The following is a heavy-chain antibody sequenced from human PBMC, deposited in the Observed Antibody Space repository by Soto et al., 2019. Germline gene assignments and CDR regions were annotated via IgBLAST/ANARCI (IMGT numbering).Heavy chain of an antibody. CDR2: IIPIFGTA. CDR1: GGTFSSYA. CDR3: ASGRRYFDWLPRDYYGMDV. Sequence: GASVKVSCKASGGTFSSYAISGVRQAPGQGLERMGGIIPIFGTANYAQKFQGRVTITADESTSTAYMGLSSLRSEDTAVYYCASGRRYFDWLPRDYYGMDVWGQGTTVTVSS. D-gene: IGHD3-9*01. J-gene: IGHJ6*02. V-gene: IGHV1-69*13.